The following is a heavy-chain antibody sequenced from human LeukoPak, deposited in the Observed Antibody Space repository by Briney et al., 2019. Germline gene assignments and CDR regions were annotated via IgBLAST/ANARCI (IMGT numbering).Heavy chain of an antibody. CDR3: ARDIYYDFWSGGDY. Sequence: GGSLRLSCAASGSTFSSYWMSWVRQAPGKGLEWVANIKQDGSEKYYVDSVKGRFTISRDNAKNSLYLQMNSLRAEDTAVYYCARDIYYDFWSGGDYWGQGTLVTVSS. V-gene: IGHV3-7*01. D-gene: IGHD3-3*01. J-gene: IGHJ4*02. CDR2: IKQDGSEK. CDR1: GSTFSSYW.